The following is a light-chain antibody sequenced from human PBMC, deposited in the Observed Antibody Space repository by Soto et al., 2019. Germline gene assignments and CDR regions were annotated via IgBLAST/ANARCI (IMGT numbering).Light chain of an antibody. V-gene: IGKV1-9*01. CDR1: QGIGSY. CDR3: QQLNNYPLT. J-gene: IGKJ4*01. CDR2: AAS. Sequence: DIQLTQSPSFLSAALGDRVTITCPASQGIGSYLAWYQQKQGKAPRLLIYAASTLQSGVPSRFSGSGYDTEFNLTISSLQPEDFATYYCQQLNNYPLTFGGGTKVDI.